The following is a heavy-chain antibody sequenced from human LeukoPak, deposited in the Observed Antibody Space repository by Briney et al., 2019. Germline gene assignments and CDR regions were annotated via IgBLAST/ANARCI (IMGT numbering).Heavy chain of an antibody. CDR2: INYSGGT. D-gene: IGHD6-19*01. Sequence: PSETLSLTCTVSGGSITNYYWNWIRQPPGKGLEYIGNINYSGGTNYNPSLKSRVTISVDTSKNQFSLKLSSVTAADTAVYYCARVGSGWLISWGQGTLVTVSS. V-gene: IGHV4-59*01. CDR1: GGSITNYY. CDR3: ARVGSGWLIS. J-gene: IGHJ4*02.